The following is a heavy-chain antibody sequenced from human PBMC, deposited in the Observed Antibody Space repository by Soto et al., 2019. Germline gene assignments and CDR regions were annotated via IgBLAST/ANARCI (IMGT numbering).Heavy chain of an antibody. CDR2: ISYDGSNK. J-gene: IGHJ6*02. Sequence: QVQLVESGGGVVQPGRSLRLSCAASGFTFSSYGMHWVRQAPGKGLEWVAVISYDGSNKYYADSVKGRFTISRDNSKNTLYLQMNSLRAEDTAVYYCAKALTRATVTTDYYYYYGMYVWGQGTTVTVSS. V-gene: IGHV3-30*18. CDR1: GFTFSSYG. CDR3: AKALTRATVTTDYYYYYGMYV. D-gene: IGHD4-17*01.